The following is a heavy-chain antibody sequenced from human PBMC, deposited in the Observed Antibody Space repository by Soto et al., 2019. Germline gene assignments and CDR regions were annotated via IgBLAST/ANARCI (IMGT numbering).Heavy chain of an antibody. Sequence: PGESLKISCAASGFTFSGSAMHWVRQASGKGLEWVGRIRSKANSYATAYAASVKGRFTISRDDSKNTAYLQMNSLKTEDTAVYYCTITIFGVVIPYYFDYWGQGTLVTVSS. CDR2: IRSKANSYAT. J-gene: IGHJ4*02. CDR1: GFTFSGSA. V-gene: IGHV3-73*01. D-gene: IGHD3-3*01. CDR3: TITIFGVVIPYYFDY.